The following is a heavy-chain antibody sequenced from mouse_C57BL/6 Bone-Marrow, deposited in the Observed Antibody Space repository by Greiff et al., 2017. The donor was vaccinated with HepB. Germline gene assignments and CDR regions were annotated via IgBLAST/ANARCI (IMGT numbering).Heavy chain of an antibody. D-gene: IGHD1-1*01. J-gene: IGHJ3*01. Sequence: QVQLQQSGAELARPGASVKLSCKASGYTFTSYGISWVKQRTGQGLEWIGEIYPRSGNTYYNEKFKGKATLTADKSSSTAYMELRSLTSEDSAVYFCARITTVVARAYWGQGTLVTVSA. CDR3: ARITTVVARAY. CDR1: GYTFTSYG. CDR2: IYPRSGNT. V-gene: IGHV1-81*01.